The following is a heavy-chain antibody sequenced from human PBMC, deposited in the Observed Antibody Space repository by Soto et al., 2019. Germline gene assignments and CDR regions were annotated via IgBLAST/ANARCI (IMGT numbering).Heavy chain of an antibody. D-gene: IGHD2-8*02. Sequence: SETLSLTCAVSGGSISSGGYSWSWIRQPPGKGLEWIGYMYHSGSTYYNPSLKSRVTISIDTSKNQFSLKLTSVTAADTAVYYCARDKITGLFGYWGQGTLVTVSS. CDR3: ARDKITGLFGY. J-gene: IGHJ4*02. CDR2: MYHSGST. CDR1: GGSISSGGYS. V-gene: IGHV4-30-2*01.